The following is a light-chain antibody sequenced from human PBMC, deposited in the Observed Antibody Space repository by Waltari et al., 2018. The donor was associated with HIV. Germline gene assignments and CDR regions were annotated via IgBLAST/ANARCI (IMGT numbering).Light chain of an antibody. CDR1: VSVSSGY. CDR3: QQYGTSPYT. J-gene: IGKJ2*01. V-gene: IGKV3-20*01. CDR2: AAS. Sequence: EIVLTQSPGTLSLSPGERATLSCRASVSVSSGYFVWYKQEPGRAPRLLIYAASSRATGVPDRFSGSGSGTDFTLTISRLEPEDFAVYYCQQYGTSPYTFGQGTKLEIK.